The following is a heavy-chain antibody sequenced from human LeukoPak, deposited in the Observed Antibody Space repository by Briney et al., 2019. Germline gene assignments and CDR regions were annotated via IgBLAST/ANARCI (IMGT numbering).Heavy chain of an antibody. J-gene: IGHJ5*02. V-gene: IGHV3-48*01. CDR2: ISSSSSTI. D-gene: IGHD4-17*01. CDR1: GFTFSSYR. CDR3: AKKGNYGDYGSNWFDP. Sequence: GGSLRLSCAASGFTFSSYRMNWVRQAPGKGLEWVSYISSSSSTIYYADSVKGRFTISRDNAKNSLYLQMNSLRAEDTAVYYCAKKGNYGDYGSNWFDPWGQGTLVTVSS.